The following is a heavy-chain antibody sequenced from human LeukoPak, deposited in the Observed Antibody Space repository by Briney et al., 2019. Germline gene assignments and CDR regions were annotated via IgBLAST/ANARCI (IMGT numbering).Heavy chain of an antibody. J-gene: IGHJ4*02. CDR1: GFTFSNYW. V-gene: IGHV3-7*01. CDR3: ARARITMIVVVYYFDY. D-gene: IGHD3-22*01. Sequence: GGSLRLSCAASGFTFSNYWMSWVRQAPGKGLEWVANIKQDGSEKYYVDSVKGRFTISRDNAKNPLYLQMNSLRAEDTAVYYCARARITMIVVVYYFDYWGQGTLVTVSS. CDR2: IKQDGSEK.